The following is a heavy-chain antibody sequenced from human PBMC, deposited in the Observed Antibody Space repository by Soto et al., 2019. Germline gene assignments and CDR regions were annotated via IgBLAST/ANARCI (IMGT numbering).Heavy chain of an antibody. CDR3: ARDRAGFQDAFDI. D-gene: IGHD3-10*01. J-gene: IGHJ3*02. CDR1: GGSVSSGSYS. CDR2: IYYTGST. V-gene: IGHV4-61*01. Sequence: PSQTLSLPCTLSGGSVSSGSYSWSWIRQPPGKGLEWIGYIYYTGSTNYNPSLKSRVTISVDTSKNQFSLKLSSVTAADTAVYYCARDRAGFQDAFDIWGQGTMVTVSS.